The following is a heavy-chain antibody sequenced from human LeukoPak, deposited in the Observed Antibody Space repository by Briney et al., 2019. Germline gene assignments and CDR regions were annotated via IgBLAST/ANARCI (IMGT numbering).Heavy chain of an antibody. V-gene: IGHV3-NL1*01. CDR1: GFTFSSYG. CDR2: IYSGGST. J-gene: IGHJ4*02. CDR3: ARSRSGYGDLYFDY. D-gene: IGHD5-12*01. Sequence: GGSLRLSCAASGFTFSSYGMHWVRQAPGKGLEWVSVIYSGGSTYYADSVKGRFTISRDNSKNTLYLQMNSLRAEDTAVYYCARSRSGYGDLYFDYWGQGTLVTVSS.